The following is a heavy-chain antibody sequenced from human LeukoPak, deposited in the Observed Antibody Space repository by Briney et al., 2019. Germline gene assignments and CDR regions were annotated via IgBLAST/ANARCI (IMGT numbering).Heavy chain of an antibody. D-gene: IGHD3-3*01. J-gene: IGHJ4*02. CDR1: GDTFSSYY. Sequence: ASVKVSCKESGDTFSSYYMHWVRQAPGQGLEWMGIINPSGGSTTYAQKFQGRVTMTRDTSTSTVYMELSSLRSEDTAVYYCARGGVLRFLEHLDYWGQGTLVTVSS. CDR2: INPSGGST. V-gene: IGHV1-46*01. CDR3: ARGGVLRFLEHLDY.